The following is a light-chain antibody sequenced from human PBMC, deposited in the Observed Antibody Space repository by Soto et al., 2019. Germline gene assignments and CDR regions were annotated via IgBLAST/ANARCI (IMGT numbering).Light chain of an antibody. CDR2: AAS. V-gene: IGKV1-27*01. J-gene: IGKJ1*01. CDR3: QNYYNAPPWT. Sequence: DIQMTQSPSSLSASVGDRVTITCRASQGISNNLAWYQQKPGKVSKLLIYAASTLQSGVPSRFSGSGSGTDFTLTISTLQPEYVATYYCQNYYNAPPWTFGQGTKVEIK. CDR1: QGISNN.